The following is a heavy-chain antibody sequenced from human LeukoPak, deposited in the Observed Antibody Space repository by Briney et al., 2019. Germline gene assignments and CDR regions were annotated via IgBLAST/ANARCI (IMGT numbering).Heavy chain of an antibody. V-gene: IGHV4-59*01. Sequence: SETLSLTCTVSGGSISSYYWSWIRQPPGKGLEWIGYIYYSGSTNYNPSLKSRVTISVDTSKNQFSLKLSSVTAADTAVYYCARDEDYFDYWGQGTLVTVSS. CDR2: IYYSGST. CDR1: GGSISSYY. J-gene: IGHJ4*02. CDR3: ARDEDYFDY.